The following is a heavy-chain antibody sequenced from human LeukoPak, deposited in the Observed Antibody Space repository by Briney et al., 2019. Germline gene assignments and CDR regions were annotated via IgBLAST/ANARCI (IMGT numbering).Heavy chain of an antibody. CDR2: INHSGST. V-gene: IGHV4-34*01. D-gene: IGHD6-25*01. CDR1: GGSFSGYY. CDR3: ARGLRRRWDIAAYYFDY. Sequence: SETLSLTCAVYGGSFSGYYWSWIRQPPGKGLEWIGEINHSGSTNYNPSLKSRVTISVDTSKNQFSLKLSSVTAADTAVYYCARGLRRRWDIAAYYFDYWGQGTLVTVSS. J-gene: IGHJ4*02.